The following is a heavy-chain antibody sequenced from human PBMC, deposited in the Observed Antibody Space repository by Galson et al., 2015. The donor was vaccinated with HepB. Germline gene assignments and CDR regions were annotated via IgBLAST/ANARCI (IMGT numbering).Heavy chain of an antibody. CDR3: AKSNYGPYYFDY. V-gene: IGHV3-23*01. Sequence: SLRLSCAASGFTFTNYAMSWVRQVPGKGLEWVSSISGSGSSINYADSVKGRYTISRDNSKNTLFLQMNGLRVEDTAVYYCAKSNYGPYYFDYWGQGTLVTVSS. CDR1: GFTFTNYA. J-gene: IGHJ4*02. D-gene: IGHD3-16*01. CDR2: ISGSGSSI.